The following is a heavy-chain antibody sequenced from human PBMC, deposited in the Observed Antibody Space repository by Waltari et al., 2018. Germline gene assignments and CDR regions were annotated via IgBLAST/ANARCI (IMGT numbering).Heavy chain of an antibody. Sequence: QVQLVQSRAEVKKPGASVKVSCKASGYTFTGYYMHWVRQAPGQGLEWMGRINPSSGGTNYAQKFQGRVTRTRDTSISTAYMERSRLRADDTAVYYCAKTFSRNWFDPWGQGTLVTVSS. CDR1: GYTFTGYY. D-gene: IGHD3-16*01. CDR3: AKTFSRNWFDP. J-gene: IGHJ5*02. CDR2: INPSSGGT. V-gene: IGHV1-2*06.